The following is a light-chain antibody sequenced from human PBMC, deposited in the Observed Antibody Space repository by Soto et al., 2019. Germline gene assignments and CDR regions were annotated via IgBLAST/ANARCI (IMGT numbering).Light chain of an antibody. CDR3: QQYVSSPRT. V-gene: IGKV3-20*01. Sequence: EIVLTQSPGTLSLSPGERATLSCRASQSVNSIYLAWYQQKPGQAPRLLIYGASSRATGIPDRFSGSGSGTDFTLTISRLEPEEFAVYYCQQYVSSPRTVGQGTKVDIK. CDR2: GAS. CDR1: QSVNSIY. J-gene: IGKJ1*01.